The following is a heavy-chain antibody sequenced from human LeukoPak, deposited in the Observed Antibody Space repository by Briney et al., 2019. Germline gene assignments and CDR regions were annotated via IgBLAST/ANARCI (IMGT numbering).Heavy chain of an antibody. V-gene: IGHV3-30*18. CDR1: GFTFSSFG. CDR2: ISYDGSNI. Sequence: GRSLRLSCAAAGFTFSSFGMHWVRQAPGKGLEWVAVISYDGSNIYYADSVKGRFTISRDNSKNTLYLQMDSLRAEDTAVYYCAKDSTGSYYGYYYDSWGQGTLVIVSS. CDR3: AKDSTGSYYGYYYDS. J-gene: IGHJ4*02. D-gene: IGHD1-26*01.